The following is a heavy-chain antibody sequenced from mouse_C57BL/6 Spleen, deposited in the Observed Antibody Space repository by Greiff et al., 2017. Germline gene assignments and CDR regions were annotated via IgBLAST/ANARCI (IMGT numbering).Heavy chain of an antibody. V-gene: IGHV1-78*01. Sequence: QVQLKESDAELVKPGASVKISCKVSGYTFTDHTIHWMKQKPEQGLEWIGYIYPRDGSTKYNEKFKGKATLTADKSSSTAYMQLNSLTSEDSAVYFCARSYYYGSSYAWFAYWGQGTLVTVSA. CDR2: IYPRDGST. J-gene: IGHJ3*01. CDR3: ARSYYYGSSYAWFAY. D-gene: IGHD1-1*01. CDR1: GYTFTDHT.